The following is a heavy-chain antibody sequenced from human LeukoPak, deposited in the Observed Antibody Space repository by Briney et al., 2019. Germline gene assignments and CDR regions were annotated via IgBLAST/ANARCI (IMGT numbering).Heavy chain of an antibody. CDR2: INPNSGGT. CDR3: ARDMEADKEQQLPLDDAFDI. V-gene: IGHV1-2*02. D-gene: IGHD6-13*01. CDR1: GYTFTGYY. Sequence: GASVKVSCKASGYTFTGYYMHWVRQAPGQGLEWMGWINPNSGGTNYAQKFQGRVTMTRDTSISTAYMELSRLRSDDTAVYHCARDMEADKEQQLPLDDAFDIWGQGTMVTVSS. J-gene: IGHJ3*02.